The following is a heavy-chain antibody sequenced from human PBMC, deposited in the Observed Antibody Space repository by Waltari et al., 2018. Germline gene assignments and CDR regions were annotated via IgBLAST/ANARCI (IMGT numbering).Heavy chain of an antibody. Sequence: EVRLVESGGGVVRPGGSLRLSCAASGFKFDDYGMTWVRQAPGKGMEWVYGINRNGGSTGYVDSVKGRFTISRDNAKNSLYLQMNSLRVEDTALYYCTKDSWFDPWGQGTLVTVSS. CDR2: INRNGGST. J-gene: IGHJ5*02. CDR1: GFKFDDYG. CDR3: TKDSWFDP. V-gene: IGHV3-20*04.